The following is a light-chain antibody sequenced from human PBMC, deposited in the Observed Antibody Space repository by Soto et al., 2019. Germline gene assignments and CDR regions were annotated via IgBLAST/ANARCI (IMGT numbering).Light chain of an antibody. Sequence: EIVLTKNKGSLSLSPGERATLSCRASQNVSSTYLAWYQQKPGQAPRLLIYYASTRATGIPDRFSGSGSGTDFTLTISSLEPEDFAVYYCQPLSNLPPITFCHVGLLEIK. CDR1: QNVSSTY. CDR2: YAS. CDR3: QPLSNLPPIT. V-gene: IGKV3D-20*02. J-gene: IGKJ5*01.